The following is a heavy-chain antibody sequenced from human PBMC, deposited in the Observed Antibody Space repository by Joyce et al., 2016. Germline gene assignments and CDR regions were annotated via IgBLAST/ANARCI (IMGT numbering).Heavy chain of an antibody. J-gene: IGHJ4*02. CDR2: ISSSSTIK. CDR1: GFTFSKYG. Sequence: EVQLVESGGGLVQPGGSLRLSCAASGFTFSKYGINWVRQAPGKGLEWVSYISSSSTIKQYADSVKGRFTISRDSAKNSLYLQMNSLRVEDTAVYYCARDGRSSGGAYWGQGTLVTVSS. D-gene: IGHD6-19*01. CDR3: ARDGRSSGGAY. V-gene: IGHV3-48*01.